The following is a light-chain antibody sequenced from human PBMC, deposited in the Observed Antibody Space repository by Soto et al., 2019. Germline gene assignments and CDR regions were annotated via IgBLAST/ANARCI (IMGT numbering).Light chain of an antibody. V-gene: IGKV3-15*01. CDR1: QSVGSN. J-gene: IGKJ3*01. CDR3: QHYNEWTPGVT. Sequence: EIVMTQSPATLSVSPGGRATLSCRASQSVGSNLAWYQQKHGQAPRLLFYSASTRATDVPARFSGSGSGTEFTLTISSLQSEDFAVYYCQHYNEWTPGVTFGPGTKVDVK. CDR2: SAS.